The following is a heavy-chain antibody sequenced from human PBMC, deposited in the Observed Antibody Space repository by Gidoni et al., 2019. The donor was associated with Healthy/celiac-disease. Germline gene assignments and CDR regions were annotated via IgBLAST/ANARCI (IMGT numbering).Heavy chain of an antibody. Sequence: QVQLVESGGGVVQPGRSLRLSCAASGFTFSSNGMHWVRQAPGKGLEWVAVIWYDGSNKYYADSVKGRFTISRDNSKNTLYLQMNSLRAEDTAVYYCARESNYYYYYMDVWGKGTTVTVSS. CDR3: ARESNYYYYYMDV. J-gene: IGHJ6*03. V-gene: IGHV3-33*01. CDR2: IWYDGSNK. CDR1: GFTFSSNG.